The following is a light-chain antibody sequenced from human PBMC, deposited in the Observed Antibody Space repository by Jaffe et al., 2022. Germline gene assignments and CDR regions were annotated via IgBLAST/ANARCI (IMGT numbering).Light chain of an antibody. CDR3: QVWDSSSPGVV. CDR2: YDS. CDR1: NIGSKS. J-gene: IGLJ2*01. V-gene: IGLV3-21*04. Sequence: SYVLTQPPSVSVAPGKTARITCGGNNIGSKSVHWYQQKPGQAPVLVIYYDSDRPSGIPERFSGSNSGNTATLTISRVEAGDEADYYCQVWDSSSPGVVFGGGTKLTVL.